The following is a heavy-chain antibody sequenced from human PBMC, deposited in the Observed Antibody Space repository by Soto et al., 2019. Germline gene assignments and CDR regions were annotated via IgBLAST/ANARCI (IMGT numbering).Heavy chain of an antibody. Sequence: ASVKVSCKASGYTFTSYGISWVRQAPGQGLEWMGWISAYNGNTNYAQKLQGRVTMTTDTSTSTAYMELRSLRSDDTAVYYCASGATVVTRRYYYCYGMDVWGQGTTVTVS. CDR2: ISAYNGNT. CDR3: ASGATVVTRRYYYCYGMDV. D-gene: IGHD4-17*01. J-gene: IGHJ6*02. V-gene: IGHV1-18*01. CDR1: GYTFTSYG.